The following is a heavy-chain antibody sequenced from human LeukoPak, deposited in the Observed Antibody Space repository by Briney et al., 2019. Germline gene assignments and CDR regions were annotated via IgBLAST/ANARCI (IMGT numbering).Heavy chain of an antibody. Sequence: GGSLRLSCAASRFSFSSYAMSWVRQAPGKGLEWVSSISGSGGSTYCADSVKGRFTISRDNSKNTLYLQMNSLRAEDTAVYYCAKGLQTADYWGQGTLVTVSS. D-gene: IGHD5-24*01. J-gene: IGHJ4*02. CDR2: ISGSGGST. CDR1: RFSFSSYA. CDR3: AKGLQTADY. V-gene: IGHV3-23*01.